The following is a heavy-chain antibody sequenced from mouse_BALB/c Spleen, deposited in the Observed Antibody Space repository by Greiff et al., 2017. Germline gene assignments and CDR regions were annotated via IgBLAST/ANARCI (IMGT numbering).Heavy chain of an antibody. CDR1: GYSFTGYF. Sequence: VQLQQSGPELVKPGASVKISCKASGYSFTGYFMNWVKQSHGKSLEWIGRINPYNGGTSYNQKFKGKATLTVDKSSSTAFMHLNSLTSEDSAVYYCARLPYGNYVDAMDYWGQGTSVTVSS. V-gene: IGHV1S135*01. CDR3: ARLPYGNYVDAMDY. D-gene: IGHD2-1*01. CDR2: INPYNGGT. J-gene: IGHJ4*01.